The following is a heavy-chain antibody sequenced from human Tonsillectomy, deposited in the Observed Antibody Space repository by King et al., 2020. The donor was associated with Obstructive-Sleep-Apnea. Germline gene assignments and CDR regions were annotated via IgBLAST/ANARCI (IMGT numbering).Heavy chain of an antibody. CDR3: AHRARGDAFDI. D-gene: IGHD3-10*01. CDR1: GFSLSTRGVG. Sequence: TLKESGPTLVKPTQTLTLTCTFSGFSLSTRGVGVGCIRQPPGKALEWLALIYLYDDKRYIPSLKSRLTVTKDTSKNQVVLTMTNMDPVDTATYYCAHRARGDAFDIWGQGTMVTVSS. J-gene: IGHJ3*02. CDR2: IYLYDDK. V-gene: IGHV2-5*01.